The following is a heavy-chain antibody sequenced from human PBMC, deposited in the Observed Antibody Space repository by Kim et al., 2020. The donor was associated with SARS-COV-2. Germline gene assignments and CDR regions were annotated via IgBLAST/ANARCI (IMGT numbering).Heavy chain of an antibody. CDR1: GGSISSSSYY. CDR2: IYYSGST. CDR3: ARQSDITMIVVVPR. Sequence: SETLSLTCTVSGGSISSSSYYWGWIRQPPGKGLEWIGSIYYSGSTYYNPSLKSRVTISVDTSKNQFSLKLSSVTAADTAVYYCARQSDITMIVVVPRWGQGTLVTVSS. D-gene: IGHD3-22*01. V-gene: IGHV4-39*01. J-gene: IGHJ4*02.